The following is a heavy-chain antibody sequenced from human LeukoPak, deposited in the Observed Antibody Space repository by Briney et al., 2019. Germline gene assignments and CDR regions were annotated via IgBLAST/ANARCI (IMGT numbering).Heavy chain of an antibody. CDR1: GFTFDDYA. V-gene: IGHV3-9*01. D-gene: IGHD5-18*01. CDR3: AKAGPFPRGYSYPLEFDY. CDR2: ISWNSGSI. Sequence: GGSLRLSCAASGFTFDDYAMHWVRQAPGKGLEWVSGISWNSGSIGYADSVKGRFTISRDNAKISLYLQMNSLRAEDTALYYCAKAGPFPRGYSYPLEFDYWGQGTLVTVSS. J-gene: IGHJ4*02.